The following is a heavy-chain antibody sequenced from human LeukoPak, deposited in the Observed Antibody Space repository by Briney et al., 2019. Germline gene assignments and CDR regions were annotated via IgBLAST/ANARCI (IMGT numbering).Heavy chain of an antibody. CDR1: GFTFNNYG. J-gene: IGHJ4*02. D-gene: IGHD2-2*01. V-gene: IGHV3-30*18. CDR3: AKGPLRGTAAAIDY. CDR2: ISYDGRNI. Sequence: GKSLRLSCAASGFTFNNYGMHWVRQAPGKGLEWVAVISYDGRNIDYPDSVKGRFTISRDISTDTLWLQMDSLRTEDTAVYYCAKGPLRGTAAAIDYWGQGTLVTVSS.